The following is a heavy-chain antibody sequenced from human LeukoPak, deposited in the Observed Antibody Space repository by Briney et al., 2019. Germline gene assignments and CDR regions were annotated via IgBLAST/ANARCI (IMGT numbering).Heavy chain of an antibody. J-gene: IGHJ4*02. CDR3: TRMLLWESSGYRPPDY. Sequence: GGSLRLSCATSGLTFSNYWMSWVRQAAGKGLQWVAKIKEDGSEKKYVDSVKGRFTISRDNAENAVHLEMNSLRAEDTAVYYCTRMLLWESSGYRPPDYWGQGALVTVSS. CDR2: IKEDGSEK. D-gene: IGHD3-22*01. V-gene: IGHV3-7*01. CDR1: GLTFSNYW.